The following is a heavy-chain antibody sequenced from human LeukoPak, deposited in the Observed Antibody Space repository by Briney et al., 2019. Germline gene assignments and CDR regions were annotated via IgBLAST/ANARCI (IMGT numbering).Heavy chain of an antibody. CDR1: GYTFTGYY. D-gene: IGHD6-13*01. CDR3: ARDNPGQQLVGRFDP. CDR2: INPNSGGT. Sequence: ASVTVSCTASGYTFTGYYMHWVRQAPGQGLERMGWINPNSGGTNYAQKFQGRVTMTRDTSISTAYMELSRLRSDDTAVYYCARDNPGQQLVGRFDPWGQGTLVTVSS. J-gene: IGHJ5*02. V-gene: IGHV1-2*02.